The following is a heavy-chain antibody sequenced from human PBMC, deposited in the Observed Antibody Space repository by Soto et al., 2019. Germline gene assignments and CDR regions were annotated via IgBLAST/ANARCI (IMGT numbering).Heavy chain of an antibody. Sequence: QVQLQESGPGLVKPSQTLSLTCTVSGGSISSGGYYWSWIRQHPGKGLEWIGYIYYSGSTYYNPSLKRRVTISVDTSKNQFSLKLSSVTAADTAVYYCARSSSGYDRHRTYYFDYWGQGTLVTVSS. CDR1: GGSISSGGYY. CDR2: IYYSGST. V-gene: IGHV4-31*03. J-gene: IGHJ4*02. D-gene: IGHD5-12*01. CDR3: ARSSSGYDRHRTYYFDY.